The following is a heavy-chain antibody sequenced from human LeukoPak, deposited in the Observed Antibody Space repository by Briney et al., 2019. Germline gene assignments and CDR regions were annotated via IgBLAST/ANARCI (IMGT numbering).Heavy chain of an antibody. Sequence: PGGSLRLSCAASGFTFSGYSMNWVRQAPGKGLEWVSSISSSSSYIYYADSVKGRFTISRDNAKNSLYLQMNSLRAEDTAVYYCARLYCSSTSCRIDPWGQGTLVTVSS. J-gene: IGHJ5*02. CDR2: ISSSSSYI. V-gene: IGHV3-21*01. CDR1: GFTFSGYS. CDR3: ARLYCSSTSCRIDP. D-gene: IGHD2-2*01.